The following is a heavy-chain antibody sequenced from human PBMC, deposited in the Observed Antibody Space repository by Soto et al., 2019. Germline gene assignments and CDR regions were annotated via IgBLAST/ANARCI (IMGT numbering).Heavy chain of an antibody. Sequence: ASVKVSCKASGYTFTSYGISWVRQAPGQGLEWMGWISAYNGNTSYAQKLQGRVTMTTDTSTSTAYMELRSLRSDDTAVYYCARPHLPYSGSYCLDYWGQGTLVTVSS. CDR3: ARPHLPYSGSYCLDY. CDR2: ISAYNGNT. D-gene: IGHD1-26*01. CDR1: GYTFTSYG. J-gene: IGHJ4*02. V-gene: IGHV1-18*01.